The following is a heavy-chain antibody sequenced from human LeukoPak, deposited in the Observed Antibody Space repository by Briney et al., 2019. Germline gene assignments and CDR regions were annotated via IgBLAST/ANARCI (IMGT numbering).Heavy chain of an antibody. V-gene: IGHV3-11*01. CDR3: ARDNLGYWVRVIDY. Sequence: GGSLRLSCAASGFTFSDYYMSWIRQAPGKGLEWVSYISSSGSTIYYADSVKGRFTISRGNAKNSLYLQMNSLRAEDTAVYYCARDNLGYWVRVIDYWGQGTLVTVSS. D-gene: IGHD7-27*01. CDR2: ISSSGSTI. J-gene: IGHJ4*02. CDR1: GFTFSDYY.